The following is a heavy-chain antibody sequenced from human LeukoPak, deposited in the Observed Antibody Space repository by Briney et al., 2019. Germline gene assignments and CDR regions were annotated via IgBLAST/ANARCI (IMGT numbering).Heavy chain of an antibody. J-gene: IGHJ4*02. Sequence: ASVKVSCKXSGYTFTSYYMHWVRQAPGQGLERMGIINPSGGSTSYAQKFQGRVTMTRDTSTSTVYMELSSLRSEDTAVYYCAREGLYYYDSSGRPHYYFDYWGQGTLVTVSS. V-gene: IGHV1-46*01. CDR1: GYTFTSYY. D-gene: IGHD3-22*01. CDR3: AREGLYYYDSSGRPHYYFDY. CDR2: INPSGGST.